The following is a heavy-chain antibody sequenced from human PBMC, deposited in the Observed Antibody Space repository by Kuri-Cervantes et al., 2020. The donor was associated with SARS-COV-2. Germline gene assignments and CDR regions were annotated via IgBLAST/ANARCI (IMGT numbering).Heavy chain of an antibody. Sequence: ASVKVSCKASGYTFTGYYMHWVRQAPGQGLEWMGWINPNSGGTNYAQKVQGRVTMTTETSTNTAYMELRSLRSDDTAVYYCARYFGFGEFSDYFDYWGQGTLVTVSS. V-gene: IGHV1-2*02. J-gene: IGHJ4*02. D-gene: IGHD3-10*01. CDR3: ARYFGFGEFSDYFDY. CDR1: GYTFTGYY. CDR2: INPNSGGT.